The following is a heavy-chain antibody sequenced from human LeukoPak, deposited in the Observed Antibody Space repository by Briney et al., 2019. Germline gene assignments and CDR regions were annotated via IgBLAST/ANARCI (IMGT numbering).Heavy chain of an antibody. CDR1: GGSINPYY. V-gene: IGHV4-59*08. CDR2: ISYTGST. CDR3: ARIHDYGDYAFVK. Sequence: SETLSLTCTVSGGSINPYYWSWIRQPPGKGLEYIGYISYTGSTNSNPSLKSRLTISVDTSKNQLSLKLRSVTAADTAVYYCARIHDYGDYAFVKCGQGTVVTVSS. D-gene: IGHD4-17*01. J-gene: IGHJ4*02.